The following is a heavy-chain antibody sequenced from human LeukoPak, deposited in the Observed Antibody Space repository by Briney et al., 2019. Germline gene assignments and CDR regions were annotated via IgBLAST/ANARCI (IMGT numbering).Heavy chain of an antibody. CDR3: ARARYSGYYDNWFDP. CDR1: GYTFTSYA. Sequence: ASVKVSCKASGYTFTSYAMHWVRQAPGQRLEWMGWINAGNGNTKYSQEFQGRVTITRDTSASTAYMELSSLRSEDMAVYYCARARYSGYYDNWFDPWGQGTLVTVSS. D-gene: IGHD5-12*01. V-gene: IGHV1-3*03. J-gene: IGHJ5*02. CDR2: INAGNGNT.